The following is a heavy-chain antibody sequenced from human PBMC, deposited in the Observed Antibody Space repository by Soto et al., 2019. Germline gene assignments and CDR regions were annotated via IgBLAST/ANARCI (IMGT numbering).Heavy chain of an antibody. Sequence: GGSLRLSCAASGFTFRSCAMHWVRQTPGKGLEWVAVISYDGSNKHYADSVKGRFSISRDNSKNMLYLQMDSLSTEDTAVYYCVRSMIIVVRLIGLDYWGQGTLVTVS. D-gene: IGHD3-22*01. CDR1: GFTFRSCA. CDR3: VRSMIIVVRLIGLDY. CDR2: ISYDGSNK. V-gene: IGHV3-30-3*01. J-gene: IGHJ4*02.